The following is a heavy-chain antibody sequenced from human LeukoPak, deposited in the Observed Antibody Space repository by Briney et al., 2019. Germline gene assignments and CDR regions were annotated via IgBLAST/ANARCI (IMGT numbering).Heavy chain of an antibody. CDR1: GFTFSNYA. CDR3: AKDPYGLVVIPHFDY. D-gene: IGHD3-22*01. CDR2: ISGSGGST. V-gene: IGHV3-23*01. J-gene: IGHJ4*02. Sequence: GGSLRLSCAASGFTFSNYAMSWVRQAPGKGLEWVSAISGSGGSTYYADSVKGRFTISRDNSKNTLYLQMNSLRAEDTAVYYCAKDPYGLVVIPHFDYWGQGTLVTVSS.